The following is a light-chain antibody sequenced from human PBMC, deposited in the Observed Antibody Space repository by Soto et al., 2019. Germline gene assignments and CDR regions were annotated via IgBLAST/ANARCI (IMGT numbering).Light chain of an antibody. Sequence: QSVLTQPPSVSAAPGQKVTISCSGSSSNIGNNYVSWYQQLPGTAPKLLIYENNKRPSGIPDRFSGSKSGTSATLGITGLQTGDEADYYCGTWDSSLSAYVFGTGTKADRP. CDR3: GTWDSSLSAYV. CDR1: SSNIGNNY. V-gene: IGLV1-51*02. J-gene: IGLJ1*01. CDR2: ENN.